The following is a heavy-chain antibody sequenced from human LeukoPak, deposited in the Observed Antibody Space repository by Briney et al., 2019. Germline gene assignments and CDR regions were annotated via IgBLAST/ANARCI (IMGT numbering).Heavy chain of an antibody. D-gene: IGHD6-13*01. CDR1: GFTVSGNY. Sequence: GGSLRLSCAVSGFTVSGNYMTWVRQAPGKGLDWISSISSSGSSIYYADSVKGRFTISRDNAKNSLYLQMNSLRAEDTAVYYCARGTAAAKIDYWGQGTLVTVSS. V-gene: IGHV3-21*01. J-gene: IGHJ4*02. CDR2: ISSSGSSI. CDR3: ARGTAAAKIDY.